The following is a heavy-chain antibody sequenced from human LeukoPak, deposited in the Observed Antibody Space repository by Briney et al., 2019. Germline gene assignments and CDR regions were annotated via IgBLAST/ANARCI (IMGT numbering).Heavy chain of an antibody. CDR3: ARGLRSYPAALNFDY. D-gene: IGHD1-26*01. J-gene: IGHJ4*02. V-gene: IGHV1-18*01. CDR1: GYTFTSYG. Sequence: ASVKVSCKASGYTFTSYGISWVRQAPGQGLEWVGWISAYNGNTNYAQKLQGRVTMTTDTSTSTAYMELRSLRSDDTAVYYCARGLRSYPAALNFDYWGQGTLVTVSS. CDR2: ISAYNGNT.